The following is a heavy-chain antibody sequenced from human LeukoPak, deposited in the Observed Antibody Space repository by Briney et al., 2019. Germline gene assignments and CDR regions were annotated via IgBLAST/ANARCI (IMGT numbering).Heavy chain of an antibody. D-gene: IGHD3-10*01. J-gene: IGHJ2*01. CDR1: GFTFSSYS. V-gene: IGHV3-7*03. Sequence: PGGSLRLSCAASGFTFSSYSMNWVRQAPGKGPEWVANIKQDGSDKYYVDSVKGRFTISRDNAKNSLYLQMNSLRAEDTALYYCAKALLWFGELLGSHDWYFDLWGRGTLVTVSS. CDR3: AKALLWFGELLGSHDWYFDL. CDR2: IKQDGSDK.